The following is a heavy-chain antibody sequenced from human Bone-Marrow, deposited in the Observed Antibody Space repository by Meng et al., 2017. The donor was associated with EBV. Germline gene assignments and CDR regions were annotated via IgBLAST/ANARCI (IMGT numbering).Heavy chain of an antibody. Sequence: VQLWESGGCLVPPGESLGLSGAVSGFTLSNYWMHWVRQVPGKGLVWVSRINVDGSDTIYADSVKGRFTISRDNGKNTLYLQMNSLRADDTAVYYCSRSNWYPDYWGQGTLVTVSS. V-gene: IGHV3-74*01. CDR1: GFTLSNYW. J-gene: IGHJ4*02. D-gene: IGHD6-13*01. CDR3: SRSNWYPDY. CDR2: INVDGSDT.